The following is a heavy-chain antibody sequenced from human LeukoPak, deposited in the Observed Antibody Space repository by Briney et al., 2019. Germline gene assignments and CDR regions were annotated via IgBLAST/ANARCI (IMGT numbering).Heavy chain of an antibody. CDR1: GGTFSSYA. Sequence: SVKVSCKASGGTFSSYAISWVRQAPGQGLEWMGGIIPIFGTANYAQKFQGRVTITADESTSTAYMELSSLRSEDTAVYYCASLFNDYGDYYFDYWGQGTQVTVSS. CDR2: IIPIFGTA. D-gene: IGHD4-17*01. J-gene: IGHJ4*02. CDR3: ASLFNDYGDYYFDY. V-gene: IGHV1-69*01.